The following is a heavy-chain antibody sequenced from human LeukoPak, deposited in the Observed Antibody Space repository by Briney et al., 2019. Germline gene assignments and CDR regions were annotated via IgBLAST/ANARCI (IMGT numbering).Heavy chain of an antibody. V-gene: IGHV1-8*03. CDR1: GYTFTSYD. Sequence: ASVKVSCKASGYTFTSYDINWVRQATGQGREWMGWLNPNSGKTGYAQKFQGRVTITRNTSISTAYMELSSLRSEDTAVYYCARVSGYYDFWSGYFYYYYYMDVWGKGTTVTVSS. J-gene: IGHJ6*03. CDR2: LNPNSGKT. D-gene: IGHD3-3*01. CDR3: ARVSGYYDFWSGYFYYYYYMDV.